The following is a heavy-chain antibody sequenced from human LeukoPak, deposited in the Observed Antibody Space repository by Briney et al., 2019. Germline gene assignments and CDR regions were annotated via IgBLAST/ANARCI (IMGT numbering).Heavy chain of an antibody. J-gene: IGHJ4*02. V-gene: IGHV3-23*01. CDR3: ASALVDIVATIKFDY. CDR2: FSGSGRSR. Sequence: GGSLRLSCAASGFSFSSYGMSWVRQAPGKGLEWVSAFSGSGRSRYYADSVKGRFTISRDNSKNTLYLQMNSLRAEDTAVYYCASALVDIVATIKFDYWGQGTLVTVSS. CDR1: GFSFSSYG. D-gene: IGHD5-12*01.